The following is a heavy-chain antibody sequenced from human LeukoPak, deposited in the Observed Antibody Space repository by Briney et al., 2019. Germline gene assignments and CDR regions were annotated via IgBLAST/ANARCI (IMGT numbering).Heavy chain of an antibody. Sequence: GSSVKVSCKASGYTFTGYYMHWVRQAPGQGLEWMGWINPNSGGTNYAQKFQGRVIMTRDTSISTAYMELSRLRSDDTAVYYCARDLSALGMANYYFDFWGQGTLVTVSS. D-gene: IGHD7-27*01. CDR3: ARDLSALGMANYYFDF. J-gene: IGHJ4*02. CDR2: INPNSGGT. V-gene: IGHV1-2*02. CDR1: GYTFTGYY.